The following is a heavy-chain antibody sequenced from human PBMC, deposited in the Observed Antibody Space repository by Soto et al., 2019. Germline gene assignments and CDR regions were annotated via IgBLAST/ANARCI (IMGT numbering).Heavy chain of an antibody. J-gene: IGHJ4*02. Sequence: EVQLVESGGGLVQFGGSLRLSCAASGFTFSSYWMHWVRQVPGKGLVWVSRIKGDGTNTGYADSVKGRFTITRDNVKNTLYLQMNSVRADDTAVYYCARGLSGYYGFDYWGQGTLVTVSS. CDR1: GFTFSSYW. D-gene: IGHD5-12*01. CDR3: ARGLSGYYGFDY. V-gene: IGHV3-74*01. CDR2: IKGDGTNT.